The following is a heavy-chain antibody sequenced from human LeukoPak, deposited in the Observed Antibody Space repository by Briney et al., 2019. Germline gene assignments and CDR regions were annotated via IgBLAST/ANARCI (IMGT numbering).Heavy chain of an antibody. Sequence: GGSLRLSCAASGFTFSTFGMNWVRQAPGKGLEWVSYTSPSGYTKYYADSVKGRFTISRDNGKNSLYLQMNSLRAEDTALYYCARGAGRPPNYFDWWGQGTLVTVSS. CDR1: GFTFSTFG. D-gene: IGHD6-13*01. CDR2: TSPSGYTK. J-gene: IGHJ4*02. V-gene: IGHV3-48*01. CDR3: ARGAGRPPNYFDW.